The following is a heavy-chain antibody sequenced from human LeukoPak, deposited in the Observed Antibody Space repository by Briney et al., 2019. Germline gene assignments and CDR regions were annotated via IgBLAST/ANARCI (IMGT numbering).Heavy chain of an antibody. D-gene: IGHD6-19*01. CDR2: VNSDGSST. CDR1: GFTFSSYW. CDR3: ARGSTQYSSGWYGLDY. Sequence: GGSLRLSCAASGFTFSSYWMHWVRQAPGKGLVWVSRVNSDGSSTTYADSVKGRFTISRDSAKNTLYLKMNSLRAEDTAVYYCARGSTQYSSGWYGLDYWGQGTLVTVSS. V-gene: IGHV3-74*01. J-gene: IGHJ4*02.